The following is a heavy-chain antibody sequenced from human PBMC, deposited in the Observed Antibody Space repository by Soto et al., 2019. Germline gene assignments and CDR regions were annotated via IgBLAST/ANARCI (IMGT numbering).Heavy chain of an antibody. V-gene: IGHV3-48*02. J-gene: IGHJ6*02. CDR3: ARVWKLTYYYGMDV. CDR1: GFTFSSYS. D-gene: IGHD3-3*01. Sequence: EVQLVESGGGLVQPGGSLRLSCAASGFTFSSYSMNWVRQAPGKGLEWVSYISSSSSTIYYAESVKGRFTISRDNAKNSLYLQMNSLRDEDTAVYYCARVWKLTYYYGMDVWGQGTTVTVS. CDR2: ISSSSSTI.